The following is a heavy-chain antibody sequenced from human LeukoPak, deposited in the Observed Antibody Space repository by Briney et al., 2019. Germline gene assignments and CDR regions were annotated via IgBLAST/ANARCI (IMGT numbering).Heavy chain of an antibody. CDR2: IYYSGST. CDR3: AGRHGDYPFAFDI. Sequence: ASETLSLTCTVSGGSISSYYWNWIRQPPGKGLGWIGYIYYSGSTNYNPSLKSRVTISVDTSKNQFSLKLSSVTAADTAVYYCAGRHGDYPFAFDIWGQGTMVTVSS. V-gene: IGHV4-59*01. J-gene: IGHJ3*02. CDR1: GGSISSYY. D-gene: IGHD4-17*01.